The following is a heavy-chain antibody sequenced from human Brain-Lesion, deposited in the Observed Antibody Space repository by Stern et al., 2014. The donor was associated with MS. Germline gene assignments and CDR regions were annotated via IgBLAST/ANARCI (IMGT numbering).Heavy chain of an antibody. CDR3: ARDRAFITGSGFDI. D-gene: IGHD3-10*01. Sequence: EVQLVQSGGGLVQPGGSLRLSCAASGFTVRTNYMSWVRQVPGKGLEWVSLIYSDGSTYYADSVKGRFTISRDNSKNTVHLQMNSLRAEDTAVYYCARDRAFITGSGFDIRGQGTMVTVSS. CDR2: IYSDGST. CDR1: GFTVRTNY. V-gene: IGHV3-53*01. J-gene: IGHJ3*02.